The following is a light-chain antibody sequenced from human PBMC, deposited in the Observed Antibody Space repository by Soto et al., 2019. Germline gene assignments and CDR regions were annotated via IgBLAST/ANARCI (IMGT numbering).Light chain of an antibody. CDR3: SSYTSDNNVV. V-gene: IGLV2-14*03. J-gene: IGLJ2*01. Sequence: QSALTQPASVSGSPGQSIAISCTGTSSDIGAYDYVAWYQQHPGKVPKLMIFDVNNRPSGISTRFSGSKSGNTASLTISGLQAEDEADYYCSSYTSDNNVVFGGGTKVTVL. CDR1: SSDIGAYDY. CDR2: DVN.